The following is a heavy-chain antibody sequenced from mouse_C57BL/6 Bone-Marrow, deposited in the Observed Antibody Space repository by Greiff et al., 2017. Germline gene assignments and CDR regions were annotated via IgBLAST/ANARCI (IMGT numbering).Heavy chain of an antibody. CDR3: ARHEERYGNYDSMDY. CDR2: FYPGSGSI. Sequence: VQLQQSGAELVKPGASVKLSCKASGYTFTEYTIHWVKQRSGQGLEWIGWFYPGSGSIKYNENFKDKATLTADKSSSTVLKKLSRMTSEYSAFYFCARHEERYGNYDSMDYWGQGTSVTVSS. V-gene: IGHV1-62-2*01. J-gene: IGHJ4*01. CDR1: GYTFTEYT. D-gene: IGHD2-10*02.